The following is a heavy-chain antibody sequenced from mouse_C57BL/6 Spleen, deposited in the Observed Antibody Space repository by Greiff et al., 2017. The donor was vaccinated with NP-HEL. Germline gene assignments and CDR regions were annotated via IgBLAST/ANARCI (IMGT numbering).Heavy chain of an antibody. Sequence: VKLMASGAELVRPGASVTLSCKASGYTFTDYEMHWVKQTPVHGLEWIGAIDPEPGGTAYNQKFKGKAILTADKSSSTAYMELRSLTSEDSAVYYCTRGGLLDAMDYWGQGTSVTVSS. J-gene: IGHJ4*01. CDR1: GYTFTDYE. CDR3: TRGGLLDAMDY. CDR2: IDPEPGGT. D-gene: IGHD2-1*01. V-gene: IGHV1-15*01.